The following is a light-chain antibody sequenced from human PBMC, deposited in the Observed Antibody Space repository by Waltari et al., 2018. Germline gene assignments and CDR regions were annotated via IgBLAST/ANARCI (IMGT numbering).Light chain of an antibody. Sequence: EIVFTQSPGTLSLSPGERATLSCRASQSVTSISLIWYQQKLGQAPRLLIYGTSSRATCIPDRFSGSGSGTDVTLTISRLEPEDFAVYYCQKYDGEVVTFGGGTKVEI. CDR1: QSVTSIS. CDR2: GTS. V-gene: IGKV3-20*01. J-gene: IGKJ4*01. CDR3: QKYDGEVVT.